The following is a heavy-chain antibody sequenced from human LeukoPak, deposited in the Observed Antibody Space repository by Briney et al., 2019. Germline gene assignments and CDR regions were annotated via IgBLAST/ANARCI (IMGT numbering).Heavy chain of an antibody. CDR3: ARDYYDSSGYRSIGY. CDR1: GYTFTGYY. V-gene: IGHV1-2*02. Sequence: ASVKVSCKASGYTFTGYYKHWVRQAPGQGLEWMGWINPNSGGTNYAQKFQGRVTMTRDTSISTAYTELSRLRSDDTAVYYCARDYYDSSGYRSIGYWGQGTLVTVSS. J-gene: IGHJ4*02. D-gene: IGHD3-22*01. CDR2: INPNSGGT.